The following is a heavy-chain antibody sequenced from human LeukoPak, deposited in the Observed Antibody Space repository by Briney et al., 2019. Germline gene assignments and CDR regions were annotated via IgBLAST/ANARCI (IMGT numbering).Heavy chain of an antibody. V-gene: IGHV1-8*03. CDR1: GYTFTSYD. D-gene: IGHD3-10*01. CDR2: MNPNSGNT. Sequence: ASVKVSCKASGYTFTSYDINWVRQATGQGLEWMGWMNPNSGNTGYAQKFQGRVTITRNTSISTAYMELSSLRSEDTAVYYCARGLSFGSAPDYWGQGTLVTVSS. J-gene: IGHJ4*02. CDR3: ARGLSFGSAPDY.